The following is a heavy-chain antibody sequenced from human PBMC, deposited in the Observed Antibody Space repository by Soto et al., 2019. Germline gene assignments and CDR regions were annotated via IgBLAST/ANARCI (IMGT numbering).Heavy chain of an antibody. CDR2: VSPSNDNT. CDR3: ARDTQQDSNGYYLEWFDP. Sequence: ASVKVSCKTSGYTFSNYAISWVRQTPGQGLEWMGWVSPSNDNTNYAQKFRGRVTMTTDASTSTAHMELRSLKSDDTAVYYCARDTQQDSNGYYLEWFDPWGQGTLVTVS. V-gene: IGHV1-18*04. CDR1: GYTFSNYA. D-gene: IGHD3-22*01. J-gene: IGHJ5*02.